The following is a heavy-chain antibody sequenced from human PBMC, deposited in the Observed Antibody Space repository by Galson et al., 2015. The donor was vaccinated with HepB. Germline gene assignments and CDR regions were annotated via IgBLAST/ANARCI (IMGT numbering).Heavy chain of an antibody. CDR3: AKVAVIGAWDGFDI. V-gene: IGHV3-33*06. Sequence: SLRLSCAASGFTLNSYGIHWVRQAPGKGLEWVAVIWYDGSNEYYADSVKGRFTISRDNSKSTLYLLMNSPRAEDTAVNYYAKVAVIGAWDGFDIWGQGTMVTVSS. CDR2: IWYDGSNE. J-gene: IGHJ3*02. CDR1: GFTLNSYG. D-gene: IGHD2-21*01.